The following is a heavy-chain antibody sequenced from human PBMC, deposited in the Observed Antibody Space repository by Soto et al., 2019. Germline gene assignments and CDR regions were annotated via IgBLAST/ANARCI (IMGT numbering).Heavy chain of an antibody. V-gene: IGHV4-30-4*01. J-gene: IGHJ4*02. D-gene: IGHD3-16*01. CDR1: GGSTSSDNY. Sequence: PSETLSLTCTVSGGSTSSDNYWSWIRQPPGKGLEWIGHIYYSGNTNYNPSLKSRLAISIDTSKNQFSLKLSSVTAADTAVYFCAREGGESSDGLYYFDSWGQGSLVTVSS. CDR3: AREGGESSDGLYYFDS. CDR2: IYYSGNT.